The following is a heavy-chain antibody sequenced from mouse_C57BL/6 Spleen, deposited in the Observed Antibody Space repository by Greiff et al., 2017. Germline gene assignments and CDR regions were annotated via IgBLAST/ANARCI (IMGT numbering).Heavy chain of an antibody. V-gene: IGHV5-4*01. CDR1: GFTFSSYA. D-gene: IGHD2-5*01. CDR3: ARGDSTYAMDY. J-gene: IGHJ4*01. CDR2: ISDGGSYT. Sequence: EVQGVESGGGLVKPGGSLKLSCAASGFTFSSYAMSWVRQTPEKRLEFVATISDGGSYTYYPDNVKGRFTFSRDNAKNNLYLQMSHLKSEDTAMYYCARGDSTYAMDYWGQGTSVTVSS.